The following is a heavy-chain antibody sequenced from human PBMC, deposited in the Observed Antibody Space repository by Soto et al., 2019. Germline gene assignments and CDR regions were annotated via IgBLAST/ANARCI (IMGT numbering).Heavy chain of an antibody. CDR3: ARDEGGYDILTGYYKAHHFDY. CDR2: ISPHNFNT. Sequence: GASVKVSCKASGYTFTHFYITWVRQAPGQGLEWMGAISPHNFNTNCTEVSGQGHSDTEKSTNTAYMDLRSLTSDDTAVYYCARDEGGYDILTGYYKAHHFDYWGQGVPVTVSS. D-gene: IGHD3-9*01. V-gene: IGHV1-18*01. CDR1: GYTFTHFY. J-gene: IGHJ4*02.